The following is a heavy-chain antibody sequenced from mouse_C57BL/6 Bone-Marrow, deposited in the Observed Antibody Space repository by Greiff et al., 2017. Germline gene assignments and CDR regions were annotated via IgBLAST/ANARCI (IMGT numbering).Heavy chain of an antibody. Sequence: VQLQQSGPELVKPGASVKISCKASGYSFTGYYMNWVKQSPEKSLEWIGEINPSTGGTTYNQKFKAKATLTVDKSSSTAYMQLKSLTSEDSAVYYCAREWDYFDYWGQGTTLTVSS. CDR1: GYSFTGYY. V-gene: IGHV1-42*01. CDR2: INPSTGGT. CDR3: AREWDYFDY. D-gene: IGHD1-3*01. J-gene: IGHJ2*01.